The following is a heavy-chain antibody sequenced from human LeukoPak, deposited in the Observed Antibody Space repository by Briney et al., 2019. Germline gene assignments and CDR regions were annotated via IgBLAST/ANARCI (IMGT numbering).Heavy chain of an antibody. CDR3: ARNGQMATIYWYFDL. J-gene: IGHJ2*01. D-gene: IGHD5-24*01. Sequence: PSETLSLTCAVYGGSFSGYYWSWIRQPPGKGLEWIGEIDHSGSTNYNPSLKSRVTISVDMSKNQFSLKLSSVTAADTAVYYCARNGQMATIYWYFDLWGRGTLVTVSS. V-gene: IGHV4-34*01. CDR2: IDHSGST. CDR1: GGSFSGYY.